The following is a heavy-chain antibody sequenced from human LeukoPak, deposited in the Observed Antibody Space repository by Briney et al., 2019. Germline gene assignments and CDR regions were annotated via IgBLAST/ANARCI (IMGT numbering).Heavy chain of an antibody. CDR2: IYYRGST. J-gene: IGHJ4*02. CDR1: GGSISSHY. D-gene: IGHD1-26*01. Sequence: PSETLSLTCKVSGGSISSHYWSWIRQPPGKGLEWIGYIYYRGSTNYNSSLKSRVTVSLDTSKSQFSLKLSSVTAADTAVYYCARLGGSSQFDYWGQGILVTVSS. CDR3: ARLGGSSQFDY. V-gene: IGHV4-59*11.